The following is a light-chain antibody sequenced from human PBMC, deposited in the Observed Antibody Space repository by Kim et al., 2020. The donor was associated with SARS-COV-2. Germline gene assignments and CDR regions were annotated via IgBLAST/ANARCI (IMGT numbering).Light chain of an antibody. Sequence: YELTQPPSVSVSPGQTASITCSGDKLGDKYACWYQQKPGQSPVLVIYQDSKRPSGIPERFSGSNSGNTATLTISGTQAMDEADYYCQAWDSSTYWVFGG. V-gene: IGLV3-1*01. CDR2: QDS. CDR1: KLGDKY. J-gene: IGLJ3*02. CDR3: QAWDSSTYWV.